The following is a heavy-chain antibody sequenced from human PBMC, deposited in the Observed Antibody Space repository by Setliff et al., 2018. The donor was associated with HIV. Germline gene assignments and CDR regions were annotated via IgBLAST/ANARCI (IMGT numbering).Heavy chain of an antibody. CDR1: GFTFTTYW. V-gene: IGHV3-74*01. CDR3: VKDGTPIGRYYQYFHV. J-gene: IGHJ6*04. Sequence: PGGSLRLSCAASGFTFTTYWMHWVRQVPGKGLVWVSRINVDGSTTKYADPVKGRFTISRDNAKNSLFLQMNDLRPEDTAFYYCVKDGTPIGRYYQYFHVWGEGIMVTVSS. D-gene: IGHD1-26*01. CDR2: INVDGSTT.